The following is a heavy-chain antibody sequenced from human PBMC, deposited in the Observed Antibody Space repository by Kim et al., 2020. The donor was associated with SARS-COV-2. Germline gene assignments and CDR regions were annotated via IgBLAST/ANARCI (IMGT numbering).Heavy chain of an antibody. CDR2: IYYSGST. V-gene: IGHV4-39*01. J-gene: IGHJ6*02. CDR1: GGSISSSSYY. D-gene: IGHD3-10*01. CDR3: ARRFNLPVSARYYYYGMDV. Sequence: SETLSLTCTVSGGSISSSSYYWGWIRQPPGKGLEWIGSIYYSGSTYYNPSLKSRVTISVDTSKNQFSLKLSSVTAADTAVYYCARRFNLPVSARYYYYGMDVWGQGTTVTVSS.